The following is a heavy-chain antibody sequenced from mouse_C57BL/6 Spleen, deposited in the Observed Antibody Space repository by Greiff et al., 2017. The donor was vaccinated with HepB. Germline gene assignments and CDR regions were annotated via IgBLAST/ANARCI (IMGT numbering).Heavy chain of an antibody. V-gene: IGHV14-4*01. J-gene: IGHJ4*01. CDR2: IDPENGDT. Sequence: EVQLQQSGAELVRPGASVKLSCTASGFNIKDDYMHWVKQRPEQGLEWIGWIDPENGDTEYASKFQGKATITADTSSNTAYLQLSSLTSEDTAVYYCTTWVDYGSSHTSYAMDYWGQGTSVTVSS. D-gene: IGHD1-1*01. CDR3: TTWVDYGSSHTSYAMDY. CDR1: GFNIKDDY.